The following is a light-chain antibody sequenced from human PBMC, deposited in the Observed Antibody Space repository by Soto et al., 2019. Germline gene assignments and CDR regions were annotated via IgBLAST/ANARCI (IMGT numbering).Light chain of an antibody. J-gene: IGKJ3*01. V-gene: IGKV3-20*01. Sequence: EIVLTQSPGTLSLSPGERATLSCRASQSVSSSYLAWYQQKPGQAPRLLIYGASSRATGIPDRFSGSGSGTDFTLTISGLEPEDFAVYYCQQYAGSPLVTLGPGTKVDIK. CDR2: GAS. CDR1: QSVSSSY. CDR3: QQYAGSPLVT.